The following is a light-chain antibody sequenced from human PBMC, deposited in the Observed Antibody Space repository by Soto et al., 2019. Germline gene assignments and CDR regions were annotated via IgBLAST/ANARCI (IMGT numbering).Light chain of an antibody. CDR1: QSISSW. CDR2: KAS. J-gene: IGKJ1*01. Sequence: DIQMTQSPSTLSAAVGARVTITCRASQSISSWLAWYQQKPGKAPKLLISKASSLESGVPSRFSGSGSGTEFPLTISSLQPDDFATYYCQQYKSYWTFGQGTKV. CDR3: QQYKSYWT. V-gene: IGKV1-5*03.